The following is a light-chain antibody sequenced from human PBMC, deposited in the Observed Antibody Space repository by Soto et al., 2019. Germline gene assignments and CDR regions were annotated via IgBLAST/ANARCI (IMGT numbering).Light chain of an antibody. V-gene: IGKV3-11*01. Sequence: EIVLTQSPATLSLSPGERATLYCRASQSFGNYLAWYQQKPGQAPRLLIYDASNRATGIPARFSGSGSGTDFTLTISSLEPEDFAVYYCQQRGIYPLTFGGGTKVEIK. CDR3: QQRGIYPLT. CDR2: DAS. J-gene: IGKJ4*01. CDR1: QSFGNY.